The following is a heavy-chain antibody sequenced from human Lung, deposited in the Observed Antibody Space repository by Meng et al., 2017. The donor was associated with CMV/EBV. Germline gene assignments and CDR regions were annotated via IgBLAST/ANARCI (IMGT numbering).Heavy chain of an antibody. CDR2: IDWDDDK. CDR3: ARIGRSDYSGYYYHYSMDV. CDR1: GFSLSTSGMC. J-gene: IGHJ6*01. V-gene: IGHV2-70*20. Sequence: GPTLVQPTQTLTLTCTFSGFSLSTSGMCVSWVRQPPGKALEWLALIDWDDDKYYSTSLKTRLTISKDNSKNQVVLTMTNMDPVDTATYYCARIGRSDYSGYYYHYSMDVWGQGTTVTVSS. D-gene: IGHD3-3*01.